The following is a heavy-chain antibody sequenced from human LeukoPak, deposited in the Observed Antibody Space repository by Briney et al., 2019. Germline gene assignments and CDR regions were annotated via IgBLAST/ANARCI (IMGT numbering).Heavy chain of an antibody. CDR1: GGSISSYY. V-gene: IGHV4-59*08. Sequence: PSETLSLTCTVSGGSISSYYWSWIRQPPGKGLEWIGYIYYSGSTNYNPSLKSRVTISVDTSKNQLSLKVNSVTAADTAVYYCAKQRGSSSWPDVFDIWGQGTMVTVSS. CDR3: AKQRGSSSWPDVFDI. CDR2: IYYSGST. J-gene: IGHJ3*02. D-gene: IGHD6-13*01.